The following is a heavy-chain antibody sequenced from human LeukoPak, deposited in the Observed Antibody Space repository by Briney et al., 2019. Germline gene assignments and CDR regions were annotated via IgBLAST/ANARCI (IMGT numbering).Heavy chain of an antibody. CDR1: GYTFTGYY. J-gene: IGHJ4*02. V-gene: IGHV1-2*06. CDR2: INPNSGGT. CDR3: ARRDGSGHPEWNY. Sequence: ASVKVSCKASGYTFTGYYMHWVRQAPGQGLEWMGRINPNSGGTNYAQKFQGRVTMTRDTSISTAYMELSRLRSDDTAVYYCARRDGSGHPEWNYWGQGTLVTVSS. D-gene: IGHD2-15*01.